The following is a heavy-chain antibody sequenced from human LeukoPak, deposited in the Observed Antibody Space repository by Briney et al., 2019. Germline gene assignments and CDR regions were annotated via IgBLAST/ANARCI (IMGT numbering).Heavy chain of an antibody. V-gene: IGHV3-21*01. CDR3: ASAGYCSGGSCWVY. CDR2: ISSSSSYI. J-gene: IGHJ4*02. D-gene: IGHD2-15*01. Sequence: PGGSLRLSCAASGFTFSSYSMNWGRQAPGKGLEWVSSISSSSSYIYYADSVKGRFTISRDNAKNSLYLQMNSLRAEDTAVYYCASAGYCSGGSCWVYWGQGTLVTVSS. CDR1: GFTFSSYS.